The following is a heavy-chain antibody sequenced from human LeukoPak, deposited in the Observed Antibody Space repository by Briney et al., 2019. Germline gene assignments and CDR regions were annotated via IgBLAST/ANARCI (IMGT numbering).Heavy chain of an antibody. CDR2: FYPGDSDT. D-gene: IGHD2-15*01. CDR1: GYTFINYW. CDR3: ARQANHCSGNSCSALYFDS. Sequence: GESLKISCKASGYTFINYWIAWVRQMPGKGLGLRGLFYPGDSDTRYSPSFQGHVTISADKSINTAYLQWNSLEASDTATYYCARQANHCSGNSCSALYFDSWGQGTLVTVSS. V-gene: IGHV5-51*01. J-gene: IGHJ4*02.